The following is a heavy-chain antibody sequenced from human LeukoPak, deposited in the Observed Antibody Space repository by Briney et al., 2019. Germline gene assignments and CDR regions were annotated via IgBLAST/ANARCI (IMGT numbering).Heavy chain of an antibody. CDR3: ARDLYDILTGSFFDY. CDR1: GFTFSSYW. V-gene: IGHV3-7*01. Sequence: GGSLRLSCAASGFTFSSYWMSWARQAPGKGLEWVANIKQDGSEKYYVDSVKGRFTISRDNAKNSLYLQMNSLRAEDTAVYYCARDLYDILTGSFFDYWGQGTLVTVPS. J-gene: IGHJ4*02. D-gene: IGHD3-9*01. CDR2: IKQDGSEK.